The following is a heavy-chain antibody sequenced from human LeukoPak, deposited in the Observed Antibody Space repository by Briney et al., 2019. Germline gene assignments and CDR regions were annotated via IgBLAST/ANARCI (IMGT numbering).Heavy chain of an antibody. CDR3: ARSVSNYGSDYFDY. J-gene: IGHJ4*02. V-gene: IGHV4-61*01. Sequence: SETLSLTCTVSGGSVSSGSYYWSWIRQPPGKGLEWIGYIYYSGSTNYNPSLKSRVTISVDTSKNQFSLKLSSVTAADTAVHYCARSVSNYGSDYFDYWGQGTLVTVSS. CDR1: GGSVSSGSYY. D-gene: IGHD4-17*01. CDR2: IYYSGST.